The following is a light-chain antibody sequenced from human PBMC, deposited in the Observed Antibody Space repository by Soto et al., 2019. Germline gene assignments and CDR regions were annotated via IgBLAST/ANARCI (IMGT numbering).Light chain of an antibody. CDR3: CPYVGATTYV. CDR2: EGI. V-gene: IGLV2-23*01. CDR1: SSNIGGYNV. J-gene: IGLJ1*01. Sequence: QSVLTQPASVSGSPGQSITISCSGTSSNIGGYNVVSWYQQHPGKAPKVIVYEGIKRPSGVSDRFSGSTSGSTASLTISGLQAEDEAEYYCCPYVGATTYVFGSGTKLTAL.